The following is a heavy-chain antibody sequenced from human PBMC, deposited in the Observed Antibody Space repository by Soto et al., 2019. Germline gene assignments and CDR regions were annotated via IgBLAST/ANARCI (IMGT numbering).Heavy chain of an antibody. CDR2: IYYSGST. Sequence: PSETLSLTCTVSGGSISSYYWSWIRQPPGKGLEWIGYIYYSGSTNYNPSLKSRVTISVDTSKNQFSLKLSSVTAADTAVYYCARDRGYCSGGSCYFEWANNWFDPWGQGTLVTVSS. CDR3: ARDRGYCSGGSCYFEWANNWFDP. V-gene: IGHV4-59*01. D-gene: IGHD2-15*01. J-gene: IGHJ5*02. CDR1: GGSISSYY.